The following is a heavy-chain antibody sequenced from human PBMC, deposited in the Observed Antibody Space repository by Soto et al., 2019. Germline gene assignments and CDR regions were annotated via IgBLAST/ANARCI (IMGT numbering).Heavy chain of an antibody. CDR2: ISNSGGTT. Sequence: EVQMLESGGGLVQPGGSLRLSCAASGFTFSSSAMNWVRQAPGKGRGWVSSISNSGGTTSYADSVKGRFTISRDNSKNTLYLQMNSLRAEDTAVYYCAKGSRGAYYYCMDVWGKGTTVTVSS. V-gene: IGHV3-23*01. J-gene: IGHJ6*03. CDR3: AKGSRGAYYYCMDV. CDR1: GFTFSSSA.